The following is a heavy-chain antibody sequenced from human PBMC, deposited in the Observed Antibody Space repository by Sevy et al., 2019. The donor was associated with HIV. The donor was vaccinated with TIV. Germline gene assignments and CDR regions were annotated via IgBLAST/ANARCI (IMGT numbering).Heavy chain of an antibody. CDR1: GFSFNTHA. Sequence: GGSLRLSCAASGFSFNTHAMHWVRQAPGKGLEWVANIRQDGNEIYYVDSVKGRFTISRDNAMQSLYLEMNNLRVEDSGIYYCARRYFDVWGQGTLVTVSS. V-gene: IGHV3-7*01. J-gene: IGHJ4*02. CDR3: ARRYFDV. CDR2: IRQDGNEI. D-gene: IGHD3-16*02.